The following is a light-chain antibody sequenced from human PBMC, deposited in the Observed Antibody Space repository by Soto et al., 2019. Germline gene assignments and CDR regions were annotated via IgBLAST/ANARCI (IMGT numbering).Light chain of an antibody. CDR1: QSVSSSS. Sequence: EIVLTQSPGTLSLSPGERATLSCRASQSVSSSSLAWYQQKPGQAPRLLIYGTSRRATGIPDRFSGSGSGTDFALTISRLEPDDFAVYYCQLYGTSAGFTFGPGTRVDIK. J-gene: IGKJ3*01. V-gene: IGKV3-20*01. CDR3: QLYGTSAGFT. CDR2: GTS.